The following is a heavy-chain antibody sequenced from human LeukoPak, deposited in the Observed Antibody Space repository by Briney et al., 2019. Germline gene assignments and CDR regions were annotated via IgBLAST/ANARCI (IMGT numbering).Heavy chain of an antibody. CDR3: ARELARNALDI. CDR2: INPNSGGT. J-gene: IGHJ3*02. Sequence: ASVKVSCKASGYTFTDNHMYWIRQAPGQGPDCMGWINPNSGGTNYAQKFQGRITMTRDTSISTAYMELSRLTSDDTAIYFCARELARNALDIWGQGTMVTVSP. CDR1: GYTFTDNH. D-gene: IGHD1-1*01. V-gene: IGHV1-2*02.